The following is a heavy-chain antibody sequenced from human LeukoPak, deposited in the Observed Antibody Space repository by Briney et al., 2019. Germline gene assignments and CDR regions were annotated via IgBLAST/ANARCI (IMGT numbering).Heavy chain of an antibody. J-gene: IGHJ3*02. D-gene: IGHD1-26*01. Sequence: PSETLSLTCTVSGGSISSSNYYWGWFRHPPGKGLVWIGSIYYSGSTYYTPSLKSRATISVDTSKNQFSLKLSSVTAADTAVYYCARPDSGTYVARAFDIWGQGTLISVSS. V-gene: IGHV4-39*01. CDR3: ARPDSGTYVARAFDI. CDR2: IYYSGST. CDR1: GGSISSSNYY.